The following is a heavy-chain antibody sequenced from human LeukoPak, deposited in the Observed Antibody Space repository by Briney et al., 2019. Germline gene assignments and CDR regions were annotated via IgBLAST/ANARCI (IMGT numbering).Heavy chain of an antibody. Sequence: PSETLSLTCTVSGGSISSYYWSWIRQPPGKGLERIGYIYYSGSTNYNPSLKSRVTISVDTSKNQFSLKLSSVTAADTAVYYCARHRCSGGSCYPMNWFDPWGQGTLVTVSS. J-gene: IGHJ5*02. CDR3: ARHRCSGGSCYPMNWFDP. CDR1: GGSISSYY. V-gene: IGHV4-59*08. CDR2: IYYSGST. D-gene: IGHD2-15*01.